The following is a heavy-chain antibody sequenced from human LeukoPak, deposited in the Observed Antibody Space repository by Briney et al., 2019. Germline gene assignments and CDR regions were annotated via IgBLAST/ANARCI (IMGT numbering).Heavy chain of an antibody. CDR2: INPNGGGT. V-gene: IGHV1-2*02. CDR3: ALIPSGSWSFDY. Sequence: GASVKVSCKASGYTFTGYHVHWVRQAPGQGLEWVGWINPNGGGTNYAQRFQGRVTMTRDTSISTASMELSRLRSGDTAVYFCALIPSGSWSFDYWGQGTLVTVSS. CDR1: GYTFTGYH. J-gene: IGHJ4*02. D-gene: IGHD6-13*01.